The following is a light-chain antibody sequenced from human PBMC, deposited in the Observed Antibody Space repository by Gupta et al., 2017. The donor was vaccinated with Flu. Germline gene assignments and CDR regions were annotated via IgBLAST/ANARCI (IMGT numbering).Light chain of an antibody. CDR2: VAS. J-gene: IGKJ4*01. V-gene: IGKV3-20*01. Sequence: GERATLSCRASQSVSSSYVSWYQQKPGQAPNLLIFVASSRATVIPDRFSGSGSGTDFTLTISRLEPEDFAVYYCQQYGGSLTFGGGTKVEIK. CDR3: QQYGGSLT. CDR1: QSVSSSY.